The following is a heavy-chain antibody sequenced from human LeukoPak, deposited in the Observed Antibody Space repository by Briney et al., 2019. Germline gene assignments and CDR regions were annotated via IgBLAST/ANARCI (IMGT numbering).Heavy chain of an antibody. J-gene: IGHJ4*02. CDR3: VRSASITAAGLDY. CDR1: GSMYNYY. V-gene: IGHV4-59*08. Sequence: SETLSLTCTVSGSMYNYYWGWIRQPPGKGLEWIGYIYYSGSTIYNPSLKSRVTISIDTSKNQVSLNLNSVTAADTAVYYCVRSASITAAGLDYWGQGTLVTVSS. CDR2: IYYSGST. D-gene: IGHD6-13*01.